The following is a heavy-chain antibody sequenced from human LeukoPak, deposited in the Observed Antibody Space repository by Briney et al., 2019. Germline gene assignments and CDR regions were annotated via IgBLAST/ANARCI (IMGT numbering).Heavy chain of an antibody. CDR1: GFTFDDYA. CDR3: APLGELIDY. Sequence: PGGSLRLSCAPSGFTFDDYAMHWVRQAPGKGLEWVPGISWNSGSIGYADSVKGRFTISRDNAKNSLYLQMNSLRAEDTALYYCAPLGELIDYWGQGTLVTVSS. V-gene: IGHV3-9*01. J-gene: IGHJ4*02. D-gene: IGHD3-10*01. CDR2: ISWNSGSI.